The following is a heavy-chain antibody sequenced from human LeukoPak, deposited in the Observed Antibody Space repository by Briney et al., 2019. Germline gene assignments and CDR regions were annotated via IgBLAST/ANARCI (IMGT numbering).Heavy chain of an antibody. CDR2: ITDSGGST. Sequence: GGSLRLSCAASGFTFSSYAMSWVRQAPGEGLEWVSAITDSGGSTYYSDSVKGRFTISRDNSKNTLYLRMNTLRAEDTAIYYCAKGSSGSRPYYFDYWGQGTLVTVS. V-gene: IGHV3-23*01. D-gene: IGHD3-22*01. J-gene: IGHJ4*02. CDR1: GFTFSSYA. CDR3: AKGSSGSRPYYFDY.